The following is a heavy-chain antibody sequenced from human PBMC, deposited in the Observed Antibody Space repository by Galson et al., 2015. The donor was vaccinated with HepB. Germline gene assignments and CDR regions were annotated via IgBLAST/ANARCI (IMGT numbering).Heavy chain of an antibody. J-gene: IGHJ3*02. Sequence: SVKVSCKASGGTFSSYAISWVRQAPGQGLEWMGGIIPIFGIANYAQKFQGRVTITADKSTSTAYMELSSLRSEDTAVYYCARGGDTRDAFDIWGQGTMVTVSS. D-gene: IGHD1-26*01. V-gene: IGHV1-69*10. CDR1: GGTFSSYA. CDR3: ARGGDTRDAFDI. CDR2: IIPIFGIA.